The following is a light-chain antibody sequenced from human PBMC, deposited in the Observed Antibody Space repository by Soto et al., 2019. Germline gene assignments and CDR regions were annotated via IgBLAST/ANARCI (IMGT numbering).Light chain of an antibody. CDR2: KAS. CDR1: QTISSW. V-gene: IGKV1-5*03. CDR3: QHDNSYSAA. Sequence: DIQMTQSPSNLSGSVGDRVTITSRASQTISSWLAWYQQKPGKAPKLLIYKASTLKSGVPSRFSGSGSGTEFTLTISSLQPDDFATYYFQHDNSYSAAVGQGTKLDSK. J-gene: IGKJ1*01.